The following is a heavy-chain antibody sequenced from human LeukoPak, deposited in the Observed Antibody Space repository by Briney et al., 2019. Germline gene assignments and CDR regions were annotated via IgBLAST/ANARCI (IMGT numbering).Heavy chain of an antibody. CDR2: IYTSGST. CDR3: ARLGNYNSSPFDY. D-gene: IGHD6-6*01. CDR1: GGSISSYY. J-gene: IGHJ4*02. Sequence: SETLSLTCTVSGGSISSYYWSWIRQPPGKGLEWIGYIYTSGSTNYNPSLKSRVTMSVDTSKNQFSLKLSSVTAADTAVYYCARLGNYNSSPFDYWGQGTLVTVSS. V-gene: IGHV4-4*09.